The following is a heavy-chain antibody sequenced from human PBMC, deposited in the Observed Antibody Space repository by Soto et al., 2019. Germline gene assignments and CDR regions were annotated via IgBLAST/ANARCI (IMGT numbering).Heavy chain of an antibody. D-gene: IGHD3-22*01. V-gene: IGHV4-30-4*01. CDR1: GGSISSGDYY. J-gene: IGHJ4*02. CDR3: AREYGDSSGYLDY. Sequence: SETLSLTCTVSGGSISSGDYYWSWIRQPPGKGLEWIGYIYYSGSTYYNPSLKSRVTISVDTSKNQFSLKLSSVTAADTAVYYCAREYGDSSGYLDYWGQGTLVTVSS. CDR2: IYYSGST.